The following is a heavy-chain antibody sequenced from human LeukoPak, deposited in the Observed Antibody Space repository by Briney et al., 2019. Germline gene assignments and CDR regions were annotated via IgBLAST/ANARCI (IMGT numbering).Heavy chain of an antibody. CDR1: GFTFSTQT. V-gene: IGHV3-21*06. CDR3: ATDPPYSRSGLYFDY. Sequence: GGSLRLSCAASGFTFSTQTINWVRQAPGKGLEWVSSINSNSTYRYYADSVKGRFTISRDNAKNSLFLQMNSLRAEDTAVYYCATDPPYSRSGLYFDYWGQGTLVTVSS. CDR2: INSNSTYR. J-gene: IGHJ4*02. D-gene: IGHD6-13*01.